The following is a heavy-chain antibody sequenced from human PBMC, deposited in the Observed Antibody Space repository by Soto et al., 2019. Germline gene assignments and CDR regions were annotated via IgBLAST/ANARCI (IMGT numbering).Heavy chain of an antibody. CDR1: GFNFSIFG. V-gene: IGHV3-30*18. D-gene: IGHD3-3*01. Sequence: PGGSLRLSCAVSGFNFSIFGMHWVRQAPGKGLEWVAVISNDGSYKYYAESVKGRFTISRDNSKSTQYLQMDSLRAEDTAIYFCAKDHYYDFWSGIDYWGQGTLVTV. J-gene: IGHJ4*02. CDR2: ISNDGSYK. CDR3: AKDHYYDFWSGIDY.